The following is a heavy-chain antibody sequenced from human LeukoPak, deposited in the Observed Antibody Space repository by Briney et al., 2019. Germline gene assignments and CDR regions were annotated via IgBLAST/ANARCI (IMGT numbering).Heavy chain of an antibody. V-gene: IGHV3-43D*03. J-gene: IGHJ6*03. D-gene: IGHD4-17*01. CDR1: AFIFDNYA. CDR2: ITWNGLST. Sequence: PGGSLRLSCAASAFIFDNYAMHWVRHAPGKGLEWVSLITWNGLSTYYADSVKGRFTIFRDNRKNSLYLQMNSLRAEDTALYYCAKDIGRDYGDYGTNHYYYMDVWGKGTTVTISS. CDR3: AKDIGRDYGDYGTNHYYYMDV.